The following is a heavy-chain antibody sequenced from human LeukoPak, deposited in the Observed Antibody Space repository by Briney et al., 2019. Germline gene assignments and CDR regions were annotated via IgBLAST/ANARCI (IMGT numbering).Heavy chain of an antibody. V-gene: IGHV4-59*01. CDR1: GGSISSYY. D-gene: IGHD3-9*01. CDR3: AGDVILTGYDYGMDV. Sequence: PSETLSLTCTVSGGSISSYYWSWIRQPPGKGLEWIGYIYYSGSTNYNPSLKSRVTISVDTSKNQFSLKLSSVTAADTAVYYWAGDVILTGYDYGMDVWGQGTTVTVSS. CDR2: IYYSGST. J-gene: IGHJ6*02.